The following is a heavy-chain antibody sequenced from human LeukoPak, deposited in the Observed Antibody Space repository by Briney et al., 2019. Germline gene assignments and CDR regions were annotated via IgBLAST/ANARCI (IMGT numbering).Heavy chain of an antibody. CDR3: ARGSDIVATDGELDY. CDR2: ISYDGSNK. J-gene: IGHJ4*02. V-gene: IGHV3-30-3*01. Sequence: PGRSLRLSCAASGFTFSSYAMHWVRQAPGKGLEWVAVISYDGSNKYYADSVKGRFTISRDNSKNTLYLQMNSLRAEVTAVYYCARGSDIVATDGELDYWGQGTLVTVSS. CDR1: GFTFSSYA. D-gene: IGHD5-12*01.